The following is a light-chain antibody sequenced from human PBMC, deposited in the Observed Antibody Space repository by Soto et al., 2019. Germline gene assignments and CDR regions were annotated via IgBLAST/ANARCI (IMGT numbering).Light chain of an antibody. CDR2: GVS. CDR3: SSFTGPTTLDV. Sequence: QSALTQPASVSGSPGQSVTISCTGTSSDVGAYKYVSWYQKHPGKAPKLMIYGVSNRPSGISNRVSGSKSGNTAFLTISGLHPEDEAEYYCSSFTGPTTLDVFGTGTKLTVL. V-gene: IGLV2-14*03. J-gene: IGLJ1*01. CDR1: SSDVGAYKY.